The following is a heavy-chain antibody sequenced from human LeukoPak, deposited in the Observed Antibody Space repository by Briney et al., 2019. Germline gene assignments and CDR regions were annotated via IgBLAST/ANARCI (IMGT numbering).Heavy chain of an antibody. D-gene: IGHD3-10*01. J-gene: IGHJ6*02. CDR3: ARARDYYGSGRYYYYGMDV. CDR1: GGTFSSYA. Sequence: GASVKVSCKASGGTFSSYAISWVRQAPGQGLEWMGRIIPILGIANYAQKFQGRVTITADKSTSTAYMELSSLRSEDTAVYYCARARDYYGSGRYYYYGMDVWGQGTTVTASS. V-gene: IGHV1-69*04. CDR2: IIPILGIA.